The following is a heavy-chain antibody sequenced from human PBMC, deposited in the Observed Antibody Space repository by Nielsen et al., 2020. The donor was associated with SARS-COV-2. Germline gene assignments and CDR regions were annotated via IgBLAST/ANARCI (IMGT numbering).Heavy chain of an antibody. J-gene: IGHJ4*02. CDR3: ARAARITIFGVVTHFDY. V-gene: IGHV4-61*01. Sequence: SETLSLTCTVSGVSVNSGIYYWSWVRQPPGKGLEWIGYIFHSGSTNYSPSLKSRATISLDTSKNQFSLKLSSVTAADTAVYYCARAARITIFGVVTHFDYWGQGTLVTVSS. CDR2: IFHSGST. D-gene: IGHD3-3*01. CDR1: GVSVNSGIYY.